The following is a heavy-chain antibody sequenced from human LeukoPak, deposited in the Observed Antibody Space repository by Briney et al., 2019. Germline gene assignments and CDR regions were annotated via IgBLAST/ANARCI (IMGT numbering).Heavy chain of an antibody. D-gene: IGHD3-10*01. CDR2: ISGSGGST. Sequence: GGSLRLSCAASGFTFSSYAMSWVRQAPGKGLEWVSAISGSGGSTYYAGSVKGRFTISRDNSKNTLYLQMNSLRAEDTAVYYCAKDRMVRGVISRFDYWGQGTLVTVSS. J-gene: IGHJ4*02. CDR3: AKDRMVRGVISRFDY. CDR1: GFTFSSYA. V-gene: IGHV3-23*01.